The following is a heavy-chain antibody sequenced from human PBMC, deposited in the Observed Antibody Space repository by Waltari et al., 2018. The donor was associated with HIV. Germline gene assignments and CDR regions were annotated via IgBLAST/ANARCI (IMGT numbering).Heavy chain of an antibody. D-gene: IGHD2-21*01. V-gene: IGHV5-51*01. J-gene: IGHJ6*02. CDR1: GYTFTSYW. Sequence: EVHLEQSGAEVKKPGESLKISCKASGYTFTSYWIGWVRLMPGKGLEWMRIIYPGDSYTRYSPSLQGQVTIAADKSITTVYRQWSTLKASDNAIYYCARHVRVLQPTVAIGGMDVWGQGP. CDR2: IYPGDSYT. CDR3: ARHVRVLQPTVAIGGMDV.